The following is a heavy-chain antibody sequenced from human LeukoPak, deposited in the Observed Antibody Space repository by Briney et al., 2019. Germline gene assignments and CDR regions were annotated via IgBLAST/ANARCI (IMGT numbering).Heavy chain of an antibody. D-gene: IGHD3-3*01. CDR3: AIGLHTIFGVVKVQYMDV. CDR2: ISAYNGNT. V-gene: IGHV1-18*01. CDR1: GYTFTSYG. Sequence: GASVKVSCKASGYTFTSYGISWVRQAPGQGLEWIGWISAYNGNTNYAQKLQGRVTMTTDTSTSTAYMELRSLRSDDTAVYYCAIGLHTIFGVVKVQYMDVWGKGTTVTVSS. J-gene: IGHJ6*03.